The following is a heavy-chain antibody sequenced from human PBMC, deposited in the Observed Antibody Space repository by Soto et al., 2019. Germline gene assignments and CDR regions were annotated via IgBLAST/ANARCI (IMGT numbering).Heavy chain of an antibody. D-gene: IGHD3-3*01. J-gene: IGHJ4*02. CDR1: GFTFSSYG. V-gene: IGHV3-7*01. CDR3: ARSGHGPLYDFWSGYYTSKGGFDY. CDR2: IKQDGSEK. Sequence: GGSLRLSCAASGFTFSSYGMHWVRQAPGKGLEWVANIKQDGSEKYYVDSVKGRFTISRDNAKNSLYLQMNSLRAEDTAVYYCARSGHGPLYDFWSGYYTSKGGFDYWGQGTLVTVSS.